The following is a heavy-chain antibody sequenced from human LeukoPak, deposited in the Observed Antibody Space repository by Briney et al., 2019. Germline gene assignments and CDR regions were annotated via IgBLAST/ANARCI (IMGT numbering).Heavy chain of an antibody. D-gene: IGHD1-26*01. V-gene: IGHV3-30*02. CDR1: GFIFSSYG. CDR2: IRYDGSRK. Sequence: RPGGSLRLSCAASGFIFSSYGMHWVRQAPDKGLEWVAFIRYDGSRKYYADSVKGRFTISRDNSKNTLYLQMNSLRAEDTAVYYCAKAHSGSTGYWGQGTLVTVSS. J-gene: IGHJ4*02. CDR3: AKAHSGSTGY.